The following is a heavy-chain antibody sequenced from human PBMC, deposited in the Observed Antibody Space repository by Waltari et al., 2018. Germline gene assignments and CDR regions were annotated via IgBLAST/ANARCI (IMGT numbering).Heavy chain of an antibody. CDR2: INPNSGGT. V-gene: IGHV1-2*02. CDR3: GRSSGAAGNGWFFDL. D-gene: IGHD6-13*01. CDR1: RSTFTAHY. Sequence: HVQLVQLGAEIQKPGPSVKVYCTSSRSTFTAHYTPWKRQAPGQGFEWQGWINPNSGGTLYAEKFPDRVTMPRDTSVSTVYMELSRLTSDDTAVYYCGRSSGAAGNGWFFDLWGRGTLVTVSS. J-gene: IGHJ2*01.